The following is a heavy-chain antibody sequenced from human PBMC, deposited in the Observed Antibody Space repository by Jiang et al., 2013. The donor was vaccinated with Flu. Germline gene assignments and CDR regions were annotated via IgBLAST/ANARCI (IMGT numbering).Heavy chain of an antibody. CDR3: ARGVPILDWDWYFDL. J-gene: IGHJ2*01. CDR2: TYYRSKWYN. V-gene: IGHV6-1*01. Sequence: ISGDSVSSNSAAWNWIRQSPSRGLEWLGRTYYRSKWYNDYAVSVKSRITINPDTSKNQFSLQLNSVTPEDTAVYYCARGVPILDWDWYFDLWDRGTLVTVSS. D-gene: IGHD3-9*01. CDR1: GDSVSSNSAA.